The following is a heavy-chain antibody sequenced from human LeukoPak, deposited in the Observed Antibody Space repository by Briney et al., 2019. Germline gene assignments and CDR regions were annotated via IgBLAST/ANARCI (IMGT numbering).Heavy chain of an antibody. CDR3: ARAKSGTVVYYYYYYMDV. V-gene: IGHV1-8*01. CDR1: GYIFSSYD. D-gene: IGHD1-1*01. J-gene: IGHJ6*03. CDR2: MNPNSGNT. Sequence: ASVKVSCKASGYIFSSYDINWVRQATGQGLEWMGWMNPNSGNTGYAQKFQGRVTMTRNTSISTAYMELSSLRSEDTAVYYCARAKSGTVVYYYYYYMDVWGKGTTVTISS.